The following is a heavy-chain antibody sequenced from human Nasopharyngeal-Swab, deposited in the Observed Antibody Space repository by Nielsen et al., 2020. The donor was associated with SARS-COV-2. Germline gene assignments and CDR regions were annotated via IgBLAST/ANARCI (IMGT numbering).Heavy chain of an antibody. CDR3: AREVRGSYWPAFDI. D-gene: IGHD1-26*01. CDR1: GFTFSSYW. Sequence: GGSLPISCAASGFTFSSYWMSWVRQAPGKGLEWVANIKQDGSEKYYVDSVKGRFTISRDNAKNSLYLQMNSLRAEDTAVYYCAREVRGSYWPAFDIWGQGTMVTVSS. CDR2: IKQDGSEK. V-gene: IGHV3-7*01. J-gene: IGHJ3*02.